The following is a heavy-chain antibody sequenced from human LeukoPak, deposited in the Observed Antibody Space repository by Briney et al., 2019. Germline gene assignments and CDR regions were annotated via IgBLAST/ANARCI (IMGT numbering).Heavy chain of an antibody. Sequence: GGSLRLSCVASGFTFSRYWMYWVRQAPGKGPVWVSRIDSNGIDKRYADSVKGRFTISRDSAENTLYLQMHSLRAEDTALYYCARGGNYGSMDYWGQGALVTVS. V-gene: IGHV3-74*01. CDR1: GFTFSRYW. J-gene: IGHJ4*02. CDR3: ARGGNYGSMDY. CDR2: IDSNGIDK. D-gene: IGHD1-26*01.